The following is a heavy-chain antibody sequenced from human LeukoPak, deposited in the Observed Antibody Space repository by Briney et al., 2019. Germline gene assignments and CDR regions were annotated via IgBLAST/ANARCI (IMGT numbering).Heavy chain of an antibody. D-gene: IGHD1-26*01. CDR1: GGSISSYY. J-gene: IGHJ4*02. CDR2: IYPSGST. Sequence: SETPSLTCTVSGGSISSYYWTWIRQPAGKGLEWIGRIYPSGSTNYNPSLKSRVTMSVDTSKNQFSLKLSSVTAADTAVYYCARENSGSYREFDYWGQGTLVTVSS. V-gene: IGHV4-4*07. CDR3: ARENSGSYREFDY.